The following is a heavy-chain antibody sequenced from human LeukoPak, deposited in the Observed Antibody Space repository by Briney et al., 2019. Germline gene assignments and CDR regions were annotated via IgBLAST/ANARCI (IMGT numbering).Heavy chain of an antibody. CDR2: IIPILGIA. J-gene: IGHJ3*02. Sequence: GSSVKVSCKASGGTFSSYAISWVRQAPGQGLEWMGRIIPILGIANYAQKFQGRVTITADKSTSTAYMELSSLRSEDTAVYYCARADSSGHTYAFDIWGQGTTVTVSS. V-gene: IGHV1-69*04. CDR1: GGTFSSYA. CDR3: ARADSSGHTYAFDI. D-gene: IGHD3-22*01.